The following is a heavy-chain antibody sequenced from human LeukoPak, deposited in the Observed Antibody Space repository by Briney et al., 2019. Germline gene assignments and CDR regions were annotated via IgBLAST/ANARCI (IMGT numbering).Heavy chain of an antibody. CDR3: AKDIPAVAGTDDFDY. Sequence: GRSLRLSCAASGFTFSSYGMHWVRQAPGKGLEWVAVISYDGSNKYYADSVKGRFTISRDNSKNTLYLQMNSLRAEDTAVYYCAKDIPAVAGTDDFDYWGQGTLVTVSS. V-gene: IGHV3-30*18. CDR1: GFTFSSYG. J-gene: IGHJ4*02. CDR2: ISYDGSNK. D-gene: IGHD6-19*01.